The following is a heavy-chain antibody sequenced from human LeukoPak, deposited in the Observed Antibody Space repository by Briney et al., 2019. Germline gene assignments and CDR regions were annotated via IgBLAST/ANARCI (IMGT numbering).Heavy chain of an antibody. D-gene: IGHD2-2*02. Sequence: GRSLRLSCAASGFAFSSYAMHWVRQAPGKGLEWVAVISYDGSNKYYADSVKGRFTISRDNSKNTLYLQMNSLRAEDTAVYYCARDSPGVVPAAIVDGMDVWGKGTTVTVSS. CDR3: ARDSPGVVPAAIVDGMDV. V-gene: IGHV3-30-3*01. J-gene: IGHJ6*04. CDR2: ISYDGSNK. CDR1: GFAFSSYA.